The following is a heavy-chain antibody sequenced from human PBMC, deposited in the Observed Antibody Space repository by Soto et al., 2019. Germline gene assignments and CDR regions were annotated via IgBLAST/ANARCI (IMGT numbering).Heavy chain of an antibody. CDR1: GGSISSYY. CDR3: ARAMVRGVMNYYYGMDV. CDR2: IYYSGST. D-gene: IGHD3-10*01. J-gene: IGHJ6*02. V-gene: IGHV4-59*01. Sequence: WATPALTCTVSGGSISSYYWSWIRQPPGKGLEWIGYIYYSGSTNYNPSLKSRVTISVDTSKNQFSLKLSSVTAADTAVYYCARAMVRGVMNYYYGMDVWGQGTTVTVSS.